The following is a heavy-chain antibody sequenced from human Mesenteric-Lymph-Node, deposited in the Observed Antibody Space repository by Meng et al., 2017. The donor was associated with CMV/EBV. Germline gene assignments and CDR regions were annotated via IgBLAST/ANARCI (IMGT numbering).Heavy chain of an antibody. CDR2: IPYDGSNK. Sequence: GESLKISCAASGFTFSGSSMHWVRQAPGKGLEWVAVIPYDGSNKYYADSVRGRFTISRENSKNTLYLQVNSLRGEDTAVYYCARGRRGDFWSGYFYGMDVWGQGTTVTVSS. CDR3: ARGRRGDFWSGYFYGMDV. J-gene: IGHJ6*02. V-gene: IGHV3-30*04. D-gene: IGHD3-3*01. CDR1: GFTFSGSS.